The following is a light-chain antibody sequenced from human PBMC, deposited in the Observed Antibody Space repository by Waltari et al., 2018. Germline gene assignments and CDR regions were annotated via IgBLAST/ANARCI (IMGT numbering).Light chain of an antibody. V-gene: IGKV1-39*01. Sequence: DIQITQSPSSLSASVADRVTITCRASQSVTIYVIWYQQKVGEAPTLLLHAASSLHSGVPSRFSGSGSGTEFTLAINNLQPDDFATYYCQQSYGSAEGAFGPGTKLEI. J-gene: IGKJ2*01. CDR2: AAS. CDR3: QQSYGSAEGA. CDR1: QSVTIY.